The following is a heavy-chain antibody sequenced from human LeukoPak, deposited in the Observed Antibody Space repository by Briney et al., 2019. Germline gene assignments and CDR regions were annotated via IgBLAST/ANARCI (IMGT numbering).Heavy chain of an antibody. CDR3: ARRPHHQIMVRGAYNWFDP. D-gene: IGHD3-10*01. CDR2: INHSGST. V-gene: IGHV4-34*01. J-gene: IGHJ5*02. Sequence: SETLSLTCTVSGGSISSYYWSWIRQPPGKGLEWIGEINHSGSTNYNPSLKSRVTISVDTSKNQFSLKLSSVTAADTAVYYCARRPHHQIMVRGAYNWFDPWGQGTLATVSS. CDR1: GGSISSYY.